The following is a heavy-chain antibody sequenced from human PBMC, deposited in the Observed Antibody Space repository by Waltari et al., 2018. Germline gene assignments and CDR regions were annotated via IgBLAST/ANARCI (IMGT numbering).Heavy chain of an antibody. Sequence: EVQVVESGGGLIQPGGSLRLSCAASGFAVSDNYMSWVRQAPGKGLGWVAGIYSGVSAYYADAVKGRFTISRDSSENTFYLQMSSLRVEDTAVYYCARGPPISAKWELCWFDYWGQGTLVTVSS. CDR1: GFAVSDNY. CDR3: ARGPPISAKWELCWFDY. D-gene: IGHD3-16*01. CDR2: IYSGVSA. J-gene: IGHJ4*02. V-gene: IGHV3-53*01.